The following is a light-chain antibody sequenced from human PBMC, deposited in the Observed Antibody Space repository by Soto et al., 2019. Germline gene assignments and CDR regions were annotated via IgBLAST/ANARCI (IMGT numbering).Light chain of an antibody. CDR1: SSGVGDYNH. CDR2: DVS. Sequence: QSALTQPASVSGSPGQWITISCTGTSSGVGDYNHVSWYQQHPGKAPKLIIYDVSHRPSGVSNRFSGSKSGNTASLTISGLQAEDEADYSCSSYTTSSTLFGGGTKLTVL. CDR3: SSYTTSSTL. V-gene: IGLV2-14*03. J-gene: IGLJ2*01.